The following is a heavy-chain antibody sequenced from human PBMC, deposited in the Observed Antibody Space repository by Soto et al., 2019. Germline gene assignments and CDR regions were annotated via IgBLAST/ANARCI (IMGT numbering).Heavy chain of an antibody. CDR2: MNPNTGNS. D-gene: IGHD1-1*01. V-gene: IGHV1-8*01. Sequence: QVQLVQSGAEVRKPGASVKVSCEASGYTFTSYDIYWVRQATGQGLEWMGWMNPNTGNSAYAHKFQGRVTMTSDTSISTAHMELSSLRSEVTAVYYCARRAETNGWNGFGADKYYFDFWGQGTLVTVSS. J-gene: IGHJ4*02. CDR3: ARRAETNGWNGFGADKYYFDF. CDR1: GYTFTSYD.